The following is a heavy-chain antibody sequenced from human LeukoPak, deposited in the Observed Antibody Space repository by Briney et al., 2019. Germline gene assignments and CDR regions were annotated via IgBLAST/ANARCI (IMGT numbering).Heavy chain of an antibody. CDR2: IYYSGTT. V-gene: IGHV4-59*12. CDR3: ARGSDSTVPLDY. J-gene: IGHJ4*02. D-gene: IGHD4-17*01. Sequence: KPSETLSLTCTVSGGSISSYYWSWIRQPPGKGLEWIGYIYYSGTTNYNPSLKSRVTISVDTSKNQFSLKLSSVTAADTAVYYCARGSDSTVPLDYWGQGTLVTVSS. CDR1: GGSISSYY.